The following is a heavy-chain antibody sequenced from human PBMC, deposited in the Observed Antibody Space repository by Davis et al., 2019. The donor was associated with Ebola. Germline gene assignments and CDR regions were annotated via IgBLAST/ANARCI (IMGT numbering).Heavy chain of an antibody. Sequence: GESLKISCATSGFTFSSFGMHWVRQAPGKGLEWVASISIDGSIEYYADSVKGRFTISRDNSKNMLYLQMNSLRAEDTAVFYCARVPWATLAGWFDPWGQGTLVTVSS. D-gene: IGHD1-26*01. CDR1: GFTFSSFG. CDR3: ARVPWATLAGWFDP. CDR2: ISIDGSIE. V-gene: IGHV3-30*03. J-gene: IGHJ5*02.